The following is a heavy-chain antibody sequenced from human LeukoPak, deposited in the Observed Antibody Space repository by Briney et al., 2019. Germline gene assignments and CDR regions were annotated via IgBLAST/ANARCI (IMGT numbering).Heavy chain of an antibody. Sequence: ASVKVSCKVSGYTLTELSMHWVRQAPGKGLEWMGGFDPEDGETIYAQKFQGRVNMTEDTSTDTAYMELSSLRSEDTAVYYCATDYRYSNSFDYWGQGTLVTVSS. J-gene: IGHJ4*02. CDR1: GYTLTELS. D-gene: IGHD4-11*01. CDR3: ATDYRYSNSFDY. CDR2: FDPEDGET. V-gene: IGHV1-24*01.